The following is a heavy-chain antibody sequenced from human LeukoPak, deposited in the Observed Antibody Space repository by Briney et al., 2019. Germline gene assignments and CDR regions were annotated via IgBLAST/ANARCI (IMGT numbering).Heavy chain of an antibody. V-gene: IGHV3-23*01. CDR1: GFTFSSYA. D-gene: IGHD4/OR15-4a*01. CDR3: AKCGVLSTYDAFDI. CDR2: IGGSGGST. J-gene: IGHJ3*02. Sequence: GGSLRLSCAASGFTFSSYATSWVRQAPGKGLEWVSAIGGSGGSTYYADSVKGRFTISRENSKNTLYLQMNSLRAEDTAVYYCAKCGVLSTYDAFDIWGQGTMVTVSS.